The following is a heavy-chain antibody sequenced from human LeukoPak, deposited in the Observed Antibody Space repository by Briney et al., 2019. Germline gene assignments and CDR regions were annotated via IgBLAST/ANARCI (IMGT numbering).Heavy chain of an antibody. V-gene: IGHV3-9*01. Sequence: GGSLRLSCVASGFAFDDYAVHWVRQPPGKGLEWVSGISWNSKKIGYADSVKGRFSISRDNAKNSLYLQMNSLRAEDTAVYYCARDQFLYDILTGPDYWGQGTLVTVSS. D-gene: IGHD3-9*01. CDR1: GFAFDDYA. J-gene: IGHJ4*02. CDR2: ISWNSKKI. CDR3: ARDQFLYDILTGPDY.